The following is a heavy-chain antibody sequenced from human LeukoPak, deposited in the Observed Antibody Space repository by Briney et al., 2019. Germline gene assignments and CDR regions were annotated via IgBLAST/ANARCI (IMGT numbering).Heavy chain of an antibody. CDR2: VSGGGAYT. Sequence: PGGSLRLSCVGSGFSFSSFAMSWVRQAQGKGLEWVSTVSGGGAYTYYADSVKGRFTVSRDDSKSMHFLQMNSLRPEDTALYFCAKRITVSAGYYLDSWGQGTLVTVSS. CDR1: GFSFSSFA. J-gene: IGHJ4*02. V-gene: IGHV3-23*01. D-gene: IGHD2-8*01. CDR3: AKRITVSAGYYLDS.